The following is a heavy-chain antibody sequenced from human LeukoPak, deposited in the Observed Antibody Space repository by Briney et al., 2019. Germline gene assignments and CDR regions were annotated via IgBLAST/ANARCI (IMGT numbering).Heavy chain of an antibody. Sequence: SETLSLTCAVYGGSFSGYYWSWIRQPPGKGLEWIGEINHSGSTNYNPSLKSRVTISVDTSKNQFSLKLSSVTAADTAVYYCARGGAGYYDYVWGSYRPLFDYWGQGTLVTVSS. J-gene: IGHJ4*02. CDR3: ARGGAGYYDYVWGSYRPLFDY. CDR2: INHSGST. V-gene: IGHV4-34*01. D-gene: IGHD3-16*02. CDR1: GGSFSGYY.